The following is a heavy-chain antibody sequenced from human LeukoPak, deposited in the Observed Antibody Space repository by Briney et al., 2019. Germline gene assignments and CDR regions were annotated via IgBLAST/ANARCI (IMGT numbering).Heavy chain of an antibody. J-gene: IGHJ4*02. Sequence: SQTLSLTCAISGDSVSSNSAAWSWIRQSPSRGLEWLGRTYYRSKWYNDYAVSVKSRITINPDTSKNQFSLKLSSVTAADTAVYYCARGRMATIRRGYFDYWGQGTLVTVSS. D-gene: IGHD5-12*01. CDR2: TYYRSKWYN. CDR3: ARGRMATIRRGYFDY. V-gene: IGHV6-1*01. CDR1: GDSVSSNSAA.